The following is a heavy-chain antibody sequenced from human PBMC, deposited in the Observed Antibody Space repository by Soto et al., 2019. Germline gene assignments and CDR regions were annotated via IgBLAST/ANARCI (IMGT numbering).Heavy chain of an antibody. Sequence: QVQLQESGPGLVKPSQTLSLTCTVSGGSISSGDYYWSWIRQHPGKGLEWLGYIYYSGSTYYNPSLKSRVTISVHTSKNQXXLKLSSVTAADTAVYYCARGPYGDYVDFDYWGQGTLVTVSS. CDR1: GGSISSGDYY. J-gene: IGHJ4*02. CDR3: ARGPYGDYVDFDY. V-gene: IGHV4-31*03. D-gene: IGHD4-17*01. CDR2: IYYSGST.